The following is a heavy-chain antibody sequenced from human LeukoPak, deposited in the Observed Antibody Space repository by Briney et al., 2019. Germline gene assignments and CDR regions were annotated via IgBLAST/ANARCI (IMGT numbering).Heavy chain of an antibody. V-gene: IGHV4-59*01. CDR2: IYYSGST. CDR3: ARSGGFVGLYYFDY. D-gene: IGHD3-16*01. Sequence: SSQTLSLTCTVSGGSISSYYWSWIRQPPGKGLEWIGYIYYSGSTNYNPSLKSRVTISVDTSKNQFSLKLSSVTAADTAVYYCARSGGFVGLYYFDYWGQGTLVTVSS. CDR1: GGSISSYY. J-gene: IGHJ4*02.